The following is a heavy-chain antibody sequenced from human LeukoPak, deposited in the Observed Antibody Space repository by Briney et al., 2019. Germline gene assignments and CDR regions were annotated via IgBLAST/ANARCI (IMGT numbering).Heavy chain of an antibody. D-gene: IGHD3-22*01. CDR3: TRLLDNDSSGDPDTFDM. Sequence: SETLSLTCTVSGGSMTSHYWSSIRQAPGKGLEWIGFIYYSGRTKYNPSLQSRVTISLDTSEKKFSLKVTSVTAADTAVYYCTRLLDNDSSGDPDTFDMWGQGTVVTVSS. V-gene: IGHV4-59*08. CDR1: GGSMTSHY. J-gene: IGHJ3*02. CDR2: IYYSGRT.